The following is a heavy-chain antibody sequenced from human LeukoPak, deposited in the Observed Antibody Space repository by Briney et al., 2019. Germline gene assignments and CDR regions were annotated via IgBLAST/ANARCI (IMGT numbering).Heavy chain of an antibody. CDR3: ARSVEGYCRGGSCYYYYYYYMDV. J-gene: IGHJ6*03. CDR2: IYYSGST. Sequence: PSETLSLTCTGSGGSISSYYWSWIRQPPGKGLEWIGYIYYSGSTNYNPSLKSRVTISVDTSKNQFSLKLSSVTAADTAVYYCARSVEGYCRGGSCYYYYYYYMDVWGKGTTVTISS. V-gene: IGHV4-59*01. CDR1: GGSISSYY. D-gene: IGHD2-15*01.